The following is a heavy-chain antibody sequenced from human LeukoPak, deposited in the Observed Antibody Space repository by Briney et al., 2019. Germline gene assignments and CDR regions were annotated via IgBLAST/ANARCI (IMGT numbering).Heavy chain of an antibody. CDR2: ISSNGGST. CDR1: GFTFSSYA. V-gene: IGHV3-64*01. D-gene: IGHD1-26*01. CDR3: ARVWELSFDY. J-gene: IGHJ4*02. Sequence: GGSLRLSCAASGFTFSSYAMHWVRQAPGKGLEYVSAISSNGGSTYYANSVKGRFTISRDNSKNMLYLQMNSLRAEDTAVYYCARVWELSFDYWGQGTLVTVSS.